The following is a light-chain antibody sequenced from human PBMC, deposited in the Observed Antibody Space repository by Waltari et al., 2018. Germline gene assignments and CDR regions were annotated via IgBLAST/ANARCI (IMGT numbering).Light chain of an antibody. CDR3: QQYESWPLT. V-gene: IGKV3-15*01. Sequence: EIVMTQSPATLSVSPGERATLSCRASQSVSTNLAWFQQRSGQAPRLLLYGASTRATGIPAKFSGSGSGTEFTLTISSLQSEDFVLYYCQQYESWPLTFGGGTEVEI. J-gene: IGKJ4*01. CDR2: GAS. CDR1: QSVSTN.